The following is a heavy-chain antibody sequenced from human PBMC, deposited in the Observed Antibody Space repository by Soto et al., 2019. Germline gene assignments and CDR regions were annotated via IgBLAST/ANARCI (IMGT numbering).Heavy chain of an antibody. V-gene: IGHV3-23*01. J-gene: IGHJ4*02. CDR2: ISGSGGST. CDR1: GFTFSSYA. CDR3: AKRDGYYDILTGYLDFDY. Sequence: GGSLRLSCAASGFTFSSYAMSWVRQAPGKGLEWVSAISGSGGSTYYADSVKGRFTISRDNSKNTLYLQMNSLRAEDTAVYYCAKRDGYYDILTGYLDFDYWGQGTLVTVS. D-gene: IGHD3-9*01.